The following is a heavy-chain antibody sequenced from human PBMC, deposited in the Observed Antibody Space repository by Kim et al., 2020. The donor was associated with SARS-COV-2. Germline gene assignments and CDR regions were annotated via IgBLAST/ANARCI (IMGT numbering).Heavy chain of an antibody. CDR1: GGSISSYY. V-gene: IGHV4-59*01. CDR2: IYYSGST. J-gene: IGHJ4*02. Sequence: SETLSLTCTVSGGSISSYYWSWIRQPPGKGLEWIGDIYYSGSTNYNPSLKSRVTISVDTSKNQFSLKLSSVTAADTAVYYCARGRVWNYWGQGTLVTVSS. CDR3: ARGRVWNY. D-gene: IGHD2-8*01.